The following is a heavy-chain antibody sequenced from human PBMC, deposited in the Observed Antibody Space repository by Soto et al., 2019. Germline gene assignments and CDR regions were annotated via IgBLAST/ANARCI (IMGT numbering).Heavy chain of an antibody. J-gene: IGHJ4*02. V-gene: IGHV4-59*08. CDR1: GGSISSYY. Sequence: SETLSLTCTVSGGSISSYYWNWIRQPPGKGLEWIGYIYYSGSTYYNPSLKSRVTISVDTSKNQFSLKLSSVTAADTAVYYCVRHAQWIIRAYWGQGSLVTVSS. CDR2: IYYSGST. CDR3: VRHAQWIIRAY. D-gene: IGHD5-12*01.